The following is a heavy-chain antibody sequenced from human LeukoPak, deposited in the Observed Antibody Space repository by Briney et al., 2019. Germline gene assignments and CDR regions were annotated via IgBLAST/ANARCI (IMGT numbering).Heavy chain of an antibody. CDR2: IFTSGST. CDR3: AKMSSGWAYFDY. CDR1: GMSISSYY. D-gene: IGHD6-19*01. V-gene: IGHV4-4*07. J-gene: IGHJ4*02. Sequence: SETLSLTCSVSGMSISSYYWTWIRQPAGKGLEWIGRIFTSGSTSYNPSLTSRVTMSVDTSKNQFSLTLTSVTAADTAVYYCAKMSSGWAYFDYWGQGTLVTVSS.